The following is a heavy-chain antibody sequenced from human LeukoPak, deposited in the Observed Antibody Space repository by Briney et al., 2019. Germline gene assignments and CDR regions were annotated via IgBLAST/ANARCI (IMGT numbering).Heavy chain of an antibody. J-gene: IGHJ3*01. CDR2: IYPGDSEI. CDR1: GYTFPTYW. Sequence: GQSLNISCKGSGYTFPTYWIGWVRQMPGKGLEWVGIIYPGDSEIRYSPSIQGQATISAHKSISTAYLQWRSLQASPTAMHYCVRSARDGYHDAFDVWGQGTMVTVSS. D-gene: IGHD5-24*01. V-gene: IGHV5-51*01. CDR3: VRSARDGYHDAFDV.